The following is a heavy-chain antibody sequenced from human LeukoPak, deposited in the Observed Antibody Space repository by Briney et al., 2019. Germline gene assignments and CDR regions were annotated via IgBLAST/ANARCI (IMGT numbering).Heavy chain of an antibody. CDR2: ISSTSGTI. CDR3: ARGGITRGDAFDI. Sequence: GGSLRLSCTASGFIFSNSNMNRVRQAPGKGLQWLSYISSTSGTIYYADSVKGRFTISRDNARNSLSLQMNSLRAEDTAVYYCARGGITRGDAFDIWGQGAMVTVSS. V-gene: IGHV3-48*04. CDR1: GFIFSNSN. J-gene: IGHJ3*02. D-gene: IGHD3-10*01.